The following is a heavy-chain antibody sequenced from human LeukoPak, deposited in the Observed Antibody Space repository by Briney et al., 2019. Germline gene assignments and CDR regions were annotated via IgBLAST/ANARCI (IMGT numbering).Heavy chain of an antibody. D-gene: IGHD3-3*01. CDR2: IIPIFGTA. CDR1: GGTFSSYA. V-gene: IGHV1-69*05. Sequence: ASVKVSCKASGGTFSSYAISWVRQAPGQGLEWMGGIIPIFGTANYGQKFQGRVTITTDESTSTAYMELSSLRSEDTAVYYCASADDFWSGYPSGYWGQGTLVTVSS. J-gene: IGHJ4*02. CDR3: ASADDFWSGYPSGY.